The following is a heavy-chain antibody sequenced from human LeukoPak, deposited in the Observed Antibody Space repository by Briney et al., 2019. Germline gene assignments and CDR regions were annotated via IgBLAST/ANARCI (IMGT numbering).Heavy chain of an antibody. CDR3: AKDGTVTLIPYFDY. J-gene: IGHJ4*02. D-gene: IGHD4-11*01. V-gene: IGHV3-23*01. CDR2: ISGSGGST. Sequence: GGSLRLSCAASGFTFSDYVMSWVRQAPGKGLEWVSAISGSGGSTYYADSVKGRFTISRDNSKNTLYLQMNSLRAEDTAVYYCAKDGTVTLIPYFDYWGQGTLVTVSS. CDR1: GFTFSDYV.